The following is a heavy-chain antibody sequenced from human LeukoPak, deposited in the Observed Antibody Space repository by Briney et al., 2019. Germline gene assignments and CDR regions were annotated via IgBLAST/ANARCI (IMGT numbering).Heavy chain of an antibody. CDR2: IYYSGST. CDR1: GGSISSSSYY. Sequence: MASETLSLTCTVSGGSISSSSYYWGWIRQPPGKGLEWIGSIYYSGSTNYNPSLKSRVTISVDTSKNQFSLKLSSVTAADTAVYYCARAYSSGWFDYWGQGTLVTVSS. J-gene: IGHJ4*02. V-gene: IGHV4-39*01. D-gene: IGHD6-19*01. CDR3: ARAYSSGWFDY.